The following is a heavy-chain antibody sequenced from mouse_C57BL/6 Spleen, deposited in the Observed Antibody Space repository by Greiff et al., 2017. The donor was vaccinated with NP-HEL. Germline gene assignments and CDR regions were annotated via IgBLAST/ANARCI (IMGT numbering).Heavy chain of an antibody. CDR2: ISSGGSYT. CDR1: GFTFSSYG. CDR3: ARRGYYYGSSYWYFDV. Sequence: EVHLVESGGDLVKPGGSLKLSCAASGFTFSSYGMSWVRQTPDKRLEWVATISSGGSYTYYPDSVKGRFTISRDNAKNTLYLQMSSLKSEDTAMYYCARRGYYYGSSYWYFDVWGTGTTVTVSS. J-gene: IGHJ1*03. D-gene: IGHD1-1*01. V-gene: IGHV5-6*01.